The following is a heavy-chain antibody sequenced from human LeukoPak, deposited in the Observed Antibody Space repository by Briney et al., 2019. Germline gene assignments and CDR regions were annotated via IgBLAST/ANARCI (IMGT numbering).Heavy chain of an antibody. CDR3: ARQGWNYGRNWFDP. D-gene: IGHD1-7*01. V-gene: IGHV4-34*01. CDR1: GGSFSGYY. CDR2: INHSGST. Sequence: SETLSLTCAVYGGSFSGYYWSWIRQPPGKGLEWIGEINHSGSTNYNPSLKSRVTISVDTSKNQFSLKLSSVTAADTAVYYCARQGWNYGRNWFDPWGQGTLVTVSS. J-gene: IGHJ5*02.